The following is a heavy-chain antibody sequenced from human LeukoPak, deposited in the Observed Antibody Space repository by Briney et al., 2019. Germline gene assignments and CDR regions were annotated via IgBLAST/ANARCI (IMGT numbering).Heavy chain of an antibody. CDR3: VSLGATTIYYYGMDV. V-gene: IGHV1-18*01. D-gene: IGHD1-26*01. CDR1: GYTFTSYG. Sequence: GASVKVSCKASGYTFTSYGISWVRQAPGQGLEWMGWISAYNGNTNYAQKLQGRVTMTTDTSTSTAYMELRSLRSDDTAVYYCVSLGATTIYYYGMDVWGQGTTVTVSS. CDR2: ISAYNGNT. J-gene: IGHJ6*02.